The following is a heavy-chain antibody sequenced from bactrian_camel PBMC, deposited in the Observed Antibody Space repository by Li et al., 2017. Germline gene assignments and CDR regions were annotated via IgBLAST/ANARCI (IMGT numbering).Heavy chain of an antibody. Sequence: VQLVESGGGSVQAGGSLGLSCAGSGYNFNFRRYCMGWFRQAPGEEREGVARIATGSGDTYYADSVKGRFTISQDNAKNTVYLQMNNLQPEDTATYYCAEGRGSRGEHCYSLNYWGQGTQVTVS. J-gene: IGHJ4*01. D-gene: IGHD6*01. CDR1: GYNFNFRRYC. CDR2: IATGSGDT. CDR3: AEGRGSRGEHCYSLNY. V-gene: IGHV3S40*01.